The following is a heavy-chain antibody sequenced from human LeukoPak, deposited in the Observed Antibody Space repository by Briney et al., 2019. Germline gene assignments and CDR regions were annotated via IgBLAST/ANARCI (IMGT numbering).Heavy chain of an antibody. CDR2: ISWNSGSI. Sequence: SGGSLRLSCAASGFTFDDYAMHWVRQAPGKGLEWVSGISWNSGSIGYADSVKGRFTISRDNAKNSLYLQMNSLRAEDMALYYCAKDSNYDFWSGYLFDYWGQGTLATVSS. CDR3: AKDSNYDFWSGYLFDY. V-gene: IGHV3-9*03. J-gene: IGHJ4*02. D-gene: IGHD3-3*01. CDR1: GFTFDDYA.